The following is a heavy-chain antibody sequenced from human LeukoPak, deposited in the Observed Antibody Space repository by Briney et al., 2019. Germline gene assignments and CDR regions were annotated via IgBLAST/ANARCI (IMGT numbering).Heavy chain of an antibody. Sequence: GGTLRLSCVASGFTFSNYGMNWVRQAPGKGLEWVSGIVGSGGSTYYADSVKGRFTISRDNSKNTLYLQMNSLRAEDTAVYYCAKRAPTGEYCSGGSCYRPGHYMDVWGKGTTVTVSS. V-gene: IGHV3-23*01. D-gene: IGHD2-15*01. CDR3: AKRAPTGEYCSGGSCYRPGHYMDV. CDR1: GFTFSNYG. J-gene: IGHJ6*03. CDR2: IVGSGGST.